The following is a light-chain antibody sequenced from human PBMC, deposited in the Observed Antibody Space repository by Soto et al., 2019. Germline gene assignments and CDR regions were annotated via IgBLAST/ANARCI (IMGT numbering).Light chain of an antibody. CDR3: ATRDDILSGVV. CDR2: TNN. V-gene: IGLV1-47*01. J-gene: IGLJ2*01. Sequence: QSVLTQPPSASGTPGQRVAISCSGSSSNIGSNFVHWYQQLPGAAPKLLIYTNNQRPSGVPDRFSGSKSGPSASLAISGLRSEDEADYYCATRDDILSGVVFGGGTKLTVL. CDR1: SSNIGSNF.